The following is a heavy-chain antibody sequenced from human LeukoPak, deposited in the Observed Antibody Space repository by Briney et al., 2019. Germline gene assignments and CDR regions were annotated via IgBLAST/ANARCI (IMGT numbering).Heavy chain of an antibody. CDR3: AKDRASGYRYFDL. CDR1: GFTFSSYW. J-gene: IGHJ2*01. V-gene: IGHV3-7*03. CDR2: IKQDGSEK. D-gene: IGHD2-15*01. Sequence: GGSLRLSCAASGFTFSSYWMSWVRQAPGKGLEWVANIKQDGSEKYYVDSVKGRFTISRDNAKNSLYLQMNSLRAEDTALYYCAKDRASGYRYFDLWGRGTLVTVSS.